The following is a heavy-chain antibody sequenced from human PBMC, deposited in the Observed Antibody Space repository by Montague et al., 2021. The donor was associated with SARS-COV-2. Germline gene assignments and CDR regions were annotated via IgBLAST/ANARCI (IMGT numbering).Heavy chain of an antibody. CDR2: IYYSGST. D-gene: IGHD1-20*01. CDR1: GGSISSSSYY. J-gene: IGHJ6*02. V-gene: IGHV4-39*01. CDR3: ARRVTGTTVHYYYYGMDV. Sequence: SETLSLTCTVSGGSISSSSYYWGGIRQPPGEGLEWSGSIYYSGSTYYNPSLKSRGTISVDTSKNQFSLKLSSVTAADTAVYYCARRVTGTTVHYYYYGMDVWGQGTTVTVSS.